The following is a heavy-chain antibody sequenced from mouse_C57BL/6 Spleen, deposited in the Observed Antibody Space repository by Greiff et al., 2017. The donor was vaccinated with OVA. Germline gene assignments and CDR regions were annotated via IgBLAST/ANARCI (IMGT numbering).Heavy chain of an antibody. CDR2: ISAGGSYT. D-gene: IGHD2-5*01. CDR1: GFTFSSYA. CDR3: ARRDYSNAFLDD. Sequence: EVKLVESGGGLVKPGGSLKLSCAASGFTFSSYAMSWVRQTPEKRLEWVATISAGGSYTYYPDNVKGRFTISTDTAKNNLYLQMSNLKSEDTAMCYGARRDYSNAFLDDWGQGTTLTVSS. V-gene: IGHV5-4*03. J-gene: IGHJ2*01.